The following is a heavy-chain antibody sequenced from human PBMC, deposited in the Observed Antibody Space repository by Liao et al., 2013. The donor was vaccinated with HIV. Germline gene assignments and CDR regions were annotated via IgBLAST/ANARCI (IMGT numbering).Heavy chain of an antibody. J-gene: IGHJ4*02. CDR3: AREKEGIFGVVINY. Sequence: QVQLQQWGAGLLKPSETLSLTCAVYGGSFSGYYWSWIRQPPGKGLEWIGRIYTSGSTNYNPSLKSRVTMSVDTSKNQFSLKLSSVTAADTAVYYCAREKEGIFGVVINYWGQGTLVTVSS. CDR1: GGSFSGYY. CDR2: IYTSGST. V-gene: IGHV4-59*10. D-gene: IGHD3-3*02.